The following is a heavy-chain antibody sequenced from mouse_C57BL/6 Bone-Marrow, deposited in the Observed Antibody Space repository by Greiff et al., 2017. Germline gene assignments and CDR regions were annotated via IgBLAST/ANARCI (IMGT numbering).Heavy chain of an antibody. CDR3: ARYDYYSND. V-gene: IGHV1-61*01. D-gene: IGHD2-5*01. CDR1: GYTFTSYW. CDR2: IYPSDSET. J-gene: IGHJ2*01. Sequence: QVQLQQPGAELVRPGSSVKLSCKASGYTFTSYWMDWVKQRPGQGLEWIGNIYPSDSETHYNQKFKDKATLTVDKSSSTAYMKLSSLTSEDSAVYYCARYDYYSNDWGQGTTLTVSS.